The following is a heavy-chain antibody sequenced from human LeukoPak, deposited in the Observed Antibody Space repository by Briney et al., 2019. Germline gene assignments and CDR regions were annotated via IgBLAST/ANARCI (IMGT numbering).Heavy chain of an antibody. CDR2: IKHDGSEK. V-gene: IGHV3-7*01. Sequence: GGSLRLSCADSGFTFSSYWMNWVRQAPGEGLEWVANIKHDGSEKYYADFVKGRFTISRDNAKNSLYLQMNSLRAEDTAVYYCARDRGFGQADVWGKGTTVTVSS. CDR3: ARDRGFGQADV. CDR1: GFTFSSYW. D-gene: IGHD3-10*01. J-gene: IGHJ6*04.